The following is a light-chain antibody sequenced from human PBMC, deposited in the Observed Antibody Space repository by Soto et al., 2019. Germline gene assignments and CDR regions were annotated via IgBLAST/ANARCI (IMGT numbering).Light chain of an antibody. J-gene: IGLJ1*01. Sequence: QSARTQPPSESGSPGQSVTISCTGTKNDIGVYDFVSWYQHHPGKAPRLIIYEVVQRPSGVPDRFSGSKSGNTASLTVSGLQAADEADYFCKSYAGSNTYVFGSGPKVTVL. CDR2: EVV. CDR3: KSYAGSNTYV. V-gene: IGLV2-8*01. CDR1: KNDIGVYDF.